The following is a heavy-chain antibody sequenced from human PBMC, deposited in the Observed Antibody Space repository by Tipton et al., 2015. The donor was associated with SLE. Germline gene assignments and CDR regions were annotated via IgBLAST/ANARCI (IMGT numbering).Heavy chain of an antibody. CDR2: IYSGGST. J-gene: IGHJ4*02. D-gene: IGHD4/OR15-4a*01. CDR3: ARLNYGDRLDY. V-gene: IGHV3-53*05. Sequence: GSLRLSCSASGFTFENYAMHWVRQAPGKGLEWVSVIYSGGSTNYIDSVKGRFSLSRDNSQNTLYLQMNSLRAEDTAVYYCARLNYGDRLDYWGQGTLVTVSS. CDR1: GFTFENYA.